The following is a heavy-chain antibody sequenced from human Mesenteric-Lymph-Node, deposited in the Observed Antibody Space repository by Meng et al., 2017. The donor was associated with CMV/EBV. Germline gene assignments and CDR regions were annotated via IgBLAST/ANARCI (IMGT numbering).Heavy chain of an antibody. CDR3: AKGIAAAVNWFDP. Sequence: GESLKISCAACGFTFSSYDMHWVRQAPGKGLEWVSVIYSGGSSTYYADSVKGRFTISRDNSKNTLYLQMNSLRAEDTAVYYCAKGIAAAVNWFDPWGQGTLVTVSS. D-gene: IGHD6-13*01. CDR1: GFTFSSYD. V-gene: IGHV3-23*03. J-gene: IGHJ5*02. CDR2: IYSGGSST.